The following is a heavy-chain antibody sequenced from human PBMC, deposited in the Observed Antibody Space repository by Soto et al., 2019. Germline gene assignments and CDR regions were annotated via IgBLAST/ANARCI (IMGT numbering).Heavy chain of an antibody. D-gene: IGHD3-22*01. V-gene: IGHV3-33*01. Sequence: QVQLVESGGGVVQPGSSLRLSCAASGFTFSRYGMHWVRQAPGKGLEWGAVIWYDGSNKYYADSVKGRFTISRNKSKNTLYLQINSMRAEDTAVYYCARGQYYDSRGYYYYYYGMDVCGQGTTVTVSS. CDR3: ARGQYYDSRGYYYYYYGMDV. CDR2: IWYDGSNK. J-gene: IGHJ6*02. CDR1: GFTFSRYG.